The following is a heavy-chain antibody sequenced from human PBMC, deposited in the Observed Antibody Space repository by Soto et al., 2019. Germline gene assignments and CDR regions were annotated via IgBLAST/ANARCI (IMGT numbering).Heavy chain of an antibody. CDR2: FDPEDGET. Sequence: ASVKVSCKVSGYTLTELSMHWVRQAPGKGLEWMGGFDPEDGETIYAQKLQGRVTMTTDTSTSTAYMELRSLRSDDTAVYYCARVGGEGYFDRYGMDVWGQGTTVTVSS. CDR1: GYTLTELS. CDR3: ARVGGEGYFDRYGMDV. V-gene: IGHV1-24*01. J-gene: IGHJ6*02. D-gene: IGHD3-9*01.